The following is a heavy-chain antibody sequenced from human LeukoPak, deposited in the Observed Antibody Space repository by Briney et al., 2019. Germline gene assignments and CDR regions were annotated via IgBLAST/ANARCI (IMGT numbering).Heavy chain of an antibody. D-gene: IGHD6-13*01. CDR1: GFTFSSYG. Sequence: PGGSLRLSCAASGFTFSSYGMYWVRQAPGKGLEWVAFIGYDGSNKYYADSVKGRFTISRDNSKNTLYPQMNSLRADDTAVYYCAKREVAAGIGYFDYWGQGTLVTVSS. CDR2: IGYDGSNK. V-gene: IGHV3-30*02. J-gene: IGHJ4*02. CDR3: AKREVAAGIGYFDY.